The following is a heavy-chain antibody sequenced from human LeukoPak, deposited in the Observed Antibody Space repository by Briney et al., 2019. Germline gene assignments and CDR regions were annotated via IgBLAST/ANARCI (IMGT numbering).Heavy chain of an antibody. CDR3: AKGIYDSSGYYYDY. Sequence: GGSLRLSCAASGFTFSSYGMHWVRQAPGKGLEWVAVIWYDGSNKYYADSVKGRFTISRDNSKNTLYLQMNSLRAEDTAVYYCAKGIYDSSGYYYDYWGQGTLVTDSS. D-gene: IGHD3-22*01. J-gene: IGHJ4*02. V-gene: IGHV3-33*06. CDR2: IWYDGSNK. CDR1: GFTFSSYG.